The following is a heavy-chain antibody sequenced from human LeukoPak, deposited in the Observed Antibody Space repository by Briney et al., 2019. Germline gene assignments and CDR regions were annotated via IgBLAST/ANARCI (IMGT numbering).Heavy chain of an antibody. J-gene: IGHJ4*02. D-gene: IGHD3-10*01. CDR2: ISTYNDNT. CDR3: ARASWGSGGDY. V-gene: IGHV1-18*01. Sequence: ASVKVSCKASGYTFTSYGISWVRPAPGQGLEWMGWISTYNDNTNYAQKLQGRVTMTTDTSTSAAYMELRSLRSDDTAVYYCARASWGSGGDYWGQGTLVTVSS. CDR1: GYTFTSYG.